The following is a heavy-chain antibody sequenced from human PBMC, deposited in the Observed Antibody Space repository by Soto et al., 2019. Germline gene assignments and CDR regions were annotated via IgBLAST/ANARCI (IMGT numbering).Heavy chain of an antibody. D-gene: IGHD4-17*01. V-gene: IGHV4-59*01. J-gene: IGHJ4*02. CDR3: ARRYGASFDY. CDR2: IYYSGST. CDR1: GVSISSYY. Sequence: SETLSLPCTVSGVSISSYYCSWIRQPPGKGLEWIGYIYYSGSTNYNPSLKSRVTISVDTSKNQFSLKLSSVTAADTAVYYCARRYGASFDYWGQGTLVTVSS.